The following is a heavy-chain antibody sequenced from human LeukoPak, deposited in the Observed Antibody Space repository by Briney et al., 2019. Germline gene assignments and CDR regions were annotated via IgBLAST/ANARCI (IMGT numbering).Heavy chain of an antibody. CDR2: IYYSGST. J-gene: IGHJ4*02. CDR1: GGSISSGDYY. CDR3: ARAHYGSGRGGFDY. Sequence: SETLSLTCTVSGGSISSGDYYWSWIRQPPGKGLEWIGYIYYSGSTYYNPSLKSRVTISVDTSKNQFSLKLSSVTAADTAVYYCARAHYGSGRGGFDYWGQGTLVTVSS. V-gene: IGHV4-30-4*01. D-gene: IGHD3-10*01.